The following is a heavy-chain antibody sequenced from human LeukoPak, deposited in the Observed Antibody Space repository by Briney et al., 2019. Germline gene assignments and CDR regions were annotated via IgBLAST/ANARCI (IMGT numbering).Heavy chain of an antibody. V-gene: IGHV3-64*01. J-gene: IGHJ4*02. CDR3: AKEIWPTVTTPGHTHFDY. D-gene: IGHD4-17*01. CDR1: GFTFSSYS. CDR2: ISSNGGST. Sequence: GGSLRLSCAASGFTFSSYSMNWVRQAPGKGLEYVSAISSNGGSTYYANSVKGRFTISRDNSKNTLCLQMNSLRAEDTAVYYCAKEIWPTVTTPGHTHFDYWGQGTLVTVSS.